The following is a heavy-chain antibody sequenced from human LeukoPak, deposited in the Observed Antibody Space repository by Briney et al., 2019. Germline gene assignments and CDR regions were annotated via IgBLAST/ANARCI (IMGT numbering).Heavy chain of an antibody. J-gene: IGHJ4*02. Sequence: GRSLRLSCAASGFTFSSYGMHWVRQAPGKGLEWVAVISYDGSNKYYADSVKGRFTISRDNSKNTLYLQMNSLGAEDTAVYYCAKDPRSNYYDSSGYYLGYFDYWGQGTLVTVSS. V-gene: IGHV3-30*18. CDR3: AKDPRSNYYDSSGYYLGYFDY. CDR2: ISYDGSNK. D-gene: IGHD3-22*01. CDR1: GFTFSSYG.